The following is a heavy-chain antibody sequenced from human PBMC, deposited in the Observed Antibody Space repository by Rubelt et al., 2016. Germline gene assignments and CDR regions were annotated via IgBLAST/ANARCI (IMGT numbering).Heavy chain of an antibody. D-gene: IGHD1-1*01. CDR3: AKVKTGTTGGVGIDY. CDR1: AFTFSSYA. J-gene: IGHJ4*02. CDR2: ISGGSGST. Sequence: EVQLVESGGGLVQPGGSLRLSCAASAFTFSSYAMSWVRQTPGKGLEWVSAISGGSGSTYYADYGNGRCTISSNNSKNRLYLQMNSLRAEDTAVDYCAKVKTGTTGGVGIDYWGQGTLVTVSS. V-gene: IGHV3-23*04.